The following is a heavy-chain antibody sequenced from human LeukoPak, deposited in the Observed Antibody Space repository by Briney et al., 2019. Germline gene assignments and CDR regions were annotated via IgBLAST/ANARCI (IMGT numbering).Heavy chain of an antibody. D-gene: IGHD4-23*01. CDR1: GFTFSSYS. CDR3: ARGSTVVTQGY. CDR2: ISSSSSYI. Sequence: GGSLRLSCAASGFTFSSYSMNWVRQAPGKGLEWVSSISSSSSYIYYADSVKGRFTISRDNAKNSLYLQMNSLRAEDTAVYYCARGSTVVTQGYWGQGTLVTVSS. J-gene: IGHJ4*02. V-gene: IGHV3-21*01.